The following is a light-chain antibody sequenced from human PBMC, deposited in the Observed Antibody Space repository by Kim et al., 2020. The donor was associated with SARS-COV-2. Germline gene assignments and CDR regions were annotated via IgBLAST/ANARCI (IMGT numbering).Light chain of an antibody. V-gene: IGLV2-14*04. CDR2: DVN. Sequence: GQTITITRPRTSSDIGAYNYVSWCQQYPGKAPKLMIYDVNKRPSGVSNRFSGSKSGITAPLTISGLQAEDEADYYCNSFTRDATWLFGGGTQLTVL. CDR3: NSFTRDATWL. J-gene: IGLJ3*02. CDR1: SSDIGAYNY.